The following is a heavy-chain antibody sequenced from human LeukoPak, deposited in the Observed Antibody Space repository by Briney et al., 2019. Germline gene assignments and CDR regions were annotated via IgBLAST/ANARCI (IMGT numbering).Heavy chain of an antibody. CDR1: GFTFSNYG. V-gene: IGHV3-48*01. J-gene: IGHJ4*02. Sequence: GGSLRLSCAASGFTFSNYGMNWVRQAPGKGLEWVSYLSSGSSTIYYADSVKGRFTISRDNAKNSLYLQMNSLRAEDTAVYYCAKNAGSGWSYDYWGQGTLVTVSS. D-gene: IGHD6-19*01. CDR3: AKNAGSGWSYDY. CDR2: LSSGSSTI.